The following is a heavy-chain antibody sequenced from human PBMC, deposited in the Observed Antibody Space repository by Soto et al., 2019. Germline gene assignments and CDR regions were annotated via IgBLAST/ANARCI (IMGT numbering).Heavy chain of an antibody. J-gene: IGHJ4*02. CDR2: IYWDDDK. Sequence: QITLKESGPPLVKPTQTLTLTCTFSGFSLSTSGVGVGWIRQPPGKALEWLALIYWDDDKRYSPSLKSRLTITKDTSKNQVVLTMTNMDPVDTATYYCVHDDVDQQGFDYWGQGTLVTVSS. V-gene: IGHV2-5*02. CDR1: GFSLSTSGVG. D-gene: IGHD5-12*01. CDR3: VHDDVDQQGFDY.